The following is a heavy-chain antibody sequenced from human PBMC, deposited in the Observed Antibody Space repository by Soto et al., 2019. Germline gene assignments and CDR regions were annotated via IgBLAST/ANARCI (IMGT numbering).Heavy chain of an antibody. J-gene: IGHJ4*02. CDR1: GFTFSSYS. D-gene: IGHD3-10*01. V-gene: IGHV3-21*01. Sequence: GGSLRLSCAASGFTFSSYSMNWVRQAPGKGLEWVSSISSSSSYIYYADSVKGRFTISRDNAKNSLYLQMNSLRAEDTAVYYCARSSYDYYRSGSYYKYWGQGTLVTVSS. CDR2: ISSSSSYI. CDR3: ARSSYDYYRSGSYYKY.